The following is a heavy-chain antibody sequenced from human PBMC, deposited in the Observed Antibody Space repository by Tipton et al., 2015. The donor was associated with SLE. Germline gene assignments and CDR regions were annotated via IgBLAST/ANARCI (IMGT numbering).Heavy chain of an antibody. J-gene: IGHJ3*02. CDR3: AKDQHYYDSSGYGYAFDI. CDR1: GFTFSSYA. CDR2: VGGSGGST. Sequence: SLRLSCAASGFTFSSYAMSWVRQAPGKGLEWVSAVGGSGGSTYYADSVKGRFTISRDNSKNTLYLQMNSLRAEDTAVYYCAKDQHYYDSSGYGYAFDIWGQGTMVTVSS. D-gene: IGHD3-22*01. V-gene: IGHV3-23*01.